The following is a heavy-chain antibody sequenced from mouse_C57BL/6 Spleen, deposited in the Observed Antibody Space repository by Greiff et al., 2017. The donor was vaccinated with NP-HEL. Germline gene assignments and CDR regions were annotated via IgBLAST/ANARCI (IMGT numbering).Heavy chain of an antibody. D-gene: IGHD1-1*01. J-gene: IGHJ2*01. CDR1: GYTFTSYW. CDR2: IDPSDSYT. CDR3: ARSRDTTVVD. Sequence: QVQLKQPGAELVRPGTSVKLSCKASGYTFTSYWMHWVKQRPGQGLEWIGVIDPSDSYTNYNQKFKGKATLTVDTSSSTAYMQLSSLTSEDSAVYYCARSRDTTVVDWGQGTTLTVSS. V-gene: IGHV1-59*01.